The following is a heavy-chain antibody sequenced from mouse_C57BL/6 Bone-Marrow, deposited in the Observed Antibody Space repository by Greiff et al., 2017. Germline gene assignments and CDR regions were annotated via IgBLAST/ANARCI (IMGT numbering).Heavy chain of an antibody. CDR2: IDPSDSYT. J-gene: IGHJ3*01. V-gene: IGHV1-69*01. D-gene: IGHD1-1*01. CDR1: GYTFNSYW. Sequence: QVQLQQPGAELVMPGASVKLSCKASGYTFNSYWMHWVKQRPGQGLEWIGEIDPSDSYTNYNQKFKGKSTLTVDKSSSTAYMQLSSLTSEDSAVYYCARGVTTVESWFAYWGQATLVTVSA. CDR3: ARGVTTVESWFAY.